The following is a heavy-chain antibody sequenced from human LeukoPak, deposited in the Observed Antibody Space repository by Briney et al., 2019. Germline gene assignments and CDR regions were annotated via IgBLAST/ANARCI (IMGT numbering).Heavy chain of an antibody. Sequence: GGSLRLSCAASGFIFGGYAMHWVRQAPGKGLQWLVVISYDGGKTYYADSVEGRFTISRDNSKSTVYLEINSLRSEDTAIYYCARGFNDFWSGSQLEYWGQGTLVTVSS. J-gene: IGHJ4*02. V-gene: IGHV3-30-3*01. CDR3: ARGFNDFWSGSQLEY. CDR1: GFIFGGYA. D-gene: IGHD3-3*01. CDR2: ISYDGGKT.